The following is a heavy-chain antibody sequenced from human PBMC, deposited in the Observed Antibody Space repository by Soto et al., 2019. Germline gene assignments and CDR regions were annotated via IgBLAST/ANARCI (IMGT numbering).Heavy chain of an antibody. CDR2: ISYDGSNK. Sequence: QVQLVESGGGVVQPGRSLRLSCAASGFTFSSYAMHWVRQAPGKGLEWVAVISYDGSNKYYADSVKGRFTISRDNSKNTLYLQMNSLRAEDTAVYYCASGIEARPFSDYWGQGTLVTVSS. D-gene: IGHD6-6*01. CDR1: GFTFSSYA. V-gene: IGHV3-30-3*01. CDR3: ASGIEARPFSDY. J-gene: IGHJ4*02.